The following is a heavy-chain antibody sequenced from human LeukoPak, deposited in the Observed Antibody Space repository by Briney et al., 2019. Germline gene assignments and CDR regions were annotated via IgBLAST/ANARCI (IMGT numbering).Heavy chain of an antibody. V-gene: IGHV4-39*01. CDR3: ARQVVAVAGTGYFDY. CDR2: IYHSGST. Sequence: KPSETLSLTCTVSGGSIRSSSYYWGWIRQPPGKGLEWIGSIYHSGSTYYNASLKSRGTISVDTSKNQFSLKLNSVTAADTAVYLCARQVVAVAGTGYFDYWGQGTLVTVSS. CDR1: GGSIRSSSYY. J-gene: IGHJ4*02. D-gene: IGHD6-19*01.